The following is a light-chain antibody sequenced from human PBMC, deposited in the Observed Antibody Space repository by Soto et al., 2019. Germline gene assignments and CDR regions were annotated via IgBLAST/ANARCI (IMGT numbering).Light chain of an antibody. J-gene: IGKJ5*01. V-gene: IGKV1-12*01. CDR1: QGISSW. Sequence: DIQMTQSPSSVSASVGDIVTITCRASQGISSWLAWYQKKPGKAPNLLIYAASSLQSGVPSRFSGSESGTDFTLTISSLQPEDCAIYFCQQANSFPITFGHGTRLEIK. CDR2: AAS. CDR3: QQANSFPIT.